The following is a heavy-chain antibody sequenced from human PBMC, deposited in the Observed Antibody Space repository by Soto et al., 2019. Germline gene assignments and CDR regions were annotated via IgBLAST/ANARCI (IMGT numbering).Heavy chain of an antibody. V-gene: IGHV3-33*01. Sequence: PGGSLRLSCVVPGSIFIGYGMHWVRQAPGKGLEWVAVIWHDGSEIYYADSVEGRFTISRDNSKNTLYLQMNSLRAEDTAVYYCARAPRYYDFWSGYYTTYYYYGMDVWGQGTTVTVSS. CDR1: GSIFIGYG. CDR3: ARAPRYYDFWSGYYTTYYYYGMDV. D-gene: IGHD3-3*01. J-gene: IGHJ6*02. CDR2: IWHDGSEI.